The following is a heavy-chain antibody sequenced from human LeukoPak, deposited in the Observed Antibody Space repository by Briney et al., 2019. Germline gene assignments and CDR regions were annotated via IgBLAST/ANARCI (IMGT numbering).Heavy chain of an antibody. D-gene: IGHD2-21*02. CDR3: AKGDIVVVTAIQHAFDI. CDR2: IIPIFGTA. J-gene: IGHJ3*02. V-gene: IGHV1-69*06. Sequence: SVKVSCKASGGTFSSYAISWVRQAPGQGLERMGRIIPIFGTANYAQKFQGRVTITADKSTSTAYMELSSLRSEDTAVYYCAKGDIVVVTAIQHAFDIWGQGTMVTVSS. CDR1: GGTFSSYA.